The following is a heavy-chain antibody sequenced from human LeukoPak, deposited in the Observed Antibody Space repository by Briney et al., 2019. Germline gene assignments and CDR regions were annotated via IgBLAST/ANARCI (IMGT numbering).Heavy chain of an antibody. CDR2: ISYDGSKK. CDR1: GFTVSSNA. Sequence: GGSLGLFCGASGFTVSSNAIHRGRQAPGKGLEGVAGISYDGSKKFYADSVKGRFTISRDNSKNTLYLQMNSLRAEDTAVYSCARDRVPPASGVFTYYMDVWGKGTTVIVSS. V-gene: IGHV3-30*01. CDR3: ARDRVPPASGVFTYYMDV. J-gene: IGHJ6*03. D-gene: IGHD3-10*01.